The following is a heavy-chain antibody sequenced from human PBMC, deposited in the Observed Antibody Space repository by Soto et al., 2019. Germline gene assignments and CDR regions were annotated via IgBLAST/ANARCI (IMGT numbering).Heavy chain of an antibody. CDR1: GGSISSGGYY. CDR3: ARGLYTMETPPYDY. Sequence: QVQLQASGPGLVKPSQTLSLTCTVSGGSISSGGYYWSWIRQHPGKGLEWIGCFYYSGSTYYNPSVKSRITISVDTSKNRFSLKLNAVTAAATAVYSGARGLYTMETPPYDYGGQGTRVTVSP. CDR2: FYYSGST. V-gene: IGHV4-31*03. D-gene: IGHD3-3*01. J-gene: IGHJ4*02.